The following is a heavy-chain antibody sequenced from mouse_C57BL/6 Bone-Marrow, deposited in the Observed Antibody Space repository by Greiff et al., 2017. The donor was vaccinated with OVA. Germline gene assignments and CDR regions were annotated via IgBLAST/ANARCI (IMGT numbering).Heavy chain of an antibody. CDR3: ARDYYGSIGGYYFDY. Sequence: VKLQESGPELVKPGASVKISCKASGYAFSSSWMNWVKQRPGKGLEWIGRIYPGDGETNYNGKYKGKDKLNEDKSSSTAYMQLSSLTSEYSAVYFCARDYYGSIGGYYFDYWGQGTTLTVSS. CDR1: GYAFSSSW. J-gene: IGHJ2*01. D-gene: IGHD1-1*01. CDR2: IYPGDGET. V-gene: IGHV1-82*01.